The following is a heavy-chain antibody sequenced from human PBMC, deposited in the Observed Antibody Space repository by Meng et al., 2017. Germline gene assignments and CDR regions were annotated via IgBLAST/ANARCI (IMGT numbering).Heavy chain of an antibody. CDR1: VHRVSSNCAA. CDR2: TYYRSKWYN. V-gene: IGHV6-1*01. J-gene: IGHJ4*02. Sequence: QVYLQQSGPVLVKPSQTLSLTFGLSVHRVSSNCAAWNWIRQSPSRGLEWLGRTYYRSKWYNDYAVSVKSRITNNPDTSKNQFSLQLNSVTPEDTAVYYCARGTGQTGHFDYWGQGTLVTVSS. D-gene: IGHD3-9*01. CDR3: ARGTGQTGHFDY.